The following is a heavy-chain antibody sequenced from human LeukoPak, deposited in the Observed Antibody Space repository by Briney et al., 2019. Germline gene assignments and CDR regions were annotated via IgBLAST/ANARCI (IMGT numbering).Heavy chain of an antibody. V-gene: IGHV5-51*01. CDR2: IYPGDSDT. CDR1: GYSFTSYW. Sequence: GESLKISCKGSGYSFTSYWIGWVRQMPGKGLKWMGIIYPGDSDTRYSPSFQGQVTISADKSISTAYLQWSSLKASDTAMYYCARHVHYGDYVLSPWGQGTLVTVSS. J-gene: IGHJ5*02. CDR3: ARHVHYGDYVLSP. D-gene: IGHD4-17*01.